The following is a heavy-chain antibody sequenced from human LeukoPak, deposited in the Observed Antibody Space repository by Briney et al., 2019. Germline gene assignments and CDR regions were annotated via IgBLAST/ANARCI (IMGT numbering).Heavy chain of an antibody. CDR1: GGSISSSSHF. J-gene: IGHJ5*02. V-gene: IGHV4-39*01. Sequence: PSETLSLTCTVSGGSISSSSHFWGWVRQPPGKGLEWIGSVSYSGSTYSNPSLKSRVTISVDTSKNQFSLKLNSVTAADTAVYYCARHTPGDIVVATPSANWFDPWGQGTLVTVSS. CDR3: ARHTPGDIVVATPSANWFDP. CDR2: VSYSGST. D-gene: IGHD2-2*01.